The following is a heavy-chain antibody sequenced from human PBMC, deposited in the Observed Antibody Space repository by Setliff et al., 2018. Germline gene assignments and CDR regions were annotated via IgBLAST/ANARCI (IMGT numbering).Heavy chain of an antibody. J-gene: IGHJ4*02. Sequence: GESLKISCKGSGYSFTSNWIGWVRQMPGKGLEWMGIIYPGDSDTRYSPSFQGQVTISADKSISTAYLQWSSLKASDTAMYYCAGGSYRYEVVIDYWGQGTLVTVSS. CDR1: GYSFTSNW. D-gene: IGHD3-16*02. CDR2: IYPGDSDT. CDR3: AGGSYRYEVVIDY. V-gene: IGHV5-51*01.